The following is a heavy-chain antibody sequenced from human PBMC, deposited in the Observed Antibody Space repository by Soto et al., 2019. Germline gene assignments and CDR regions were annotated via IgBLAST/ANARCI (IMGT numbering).Heavy chain of an antibody. D-gene: IGHD2-2*01. CDR3: RGGRVRMDV. Sequence: SDTPALTLAVYGWSFSGYYWSWIRQPPGGGLEWIGEINHSGSTNYNPSLKSRVTISLDTSKYQFSLKLSSMTAADTAVYYCRGGRVRMDVWGQGTTVSVSS. CDR2: INHSGST. J-gene: IGHJ6*02. CDR1: GWSFSGYY. V-gene: IGHV4-34*01.